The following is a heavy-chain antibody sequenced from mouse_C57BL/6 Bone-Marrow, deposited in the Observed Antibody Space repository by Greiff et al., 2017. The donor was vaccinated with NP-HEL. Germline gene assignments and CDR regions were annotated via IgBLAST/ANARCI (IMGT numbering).Heavy chain of an antibody. CDR3: AFYYYGRDY. CDR2: IYPSDSAT. V-gene: IGHV1-61*01. D-gene: IGHD1-1*01. J-gene: IGHJ2*01. Sequence: QVQLQQPGAELVRPGSSVKLSCKASGYTFTSYWMAWVKQRPGQGLEWIGNIYPSDSATHYNQKFKDKATLTVDNSSSTAYMQLSSLTSEDAAVYYCAFYYYGRDYWGQGTTLTVSS. CDR1: GYTFTSYW.